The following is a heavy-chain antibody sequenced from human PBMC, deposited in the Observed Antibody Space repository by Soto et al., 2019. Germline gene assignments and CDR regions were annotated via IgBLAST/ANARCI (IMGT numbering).Heavy chain of an antibody. V-gene: IGHV4-31*11. CDR2: IYYSGST. CDR1: SGSVSSGGYY. Sequence: LALSCAVSSGSVSSGGYYWSWIRQHPGKGLEWIGYIYYSGSTYYNPSLKSRVTISVDTSKNQFSLKLSSVTAADTAVYYCARDGPIAAAGKKHYYYYGMDVWGQGTTVTVSS. D-gene: IGHD6-13*01. CDR3: ARDGPIAAAGKKHYYYYGMDV. J-gene: IGHJ6*02.